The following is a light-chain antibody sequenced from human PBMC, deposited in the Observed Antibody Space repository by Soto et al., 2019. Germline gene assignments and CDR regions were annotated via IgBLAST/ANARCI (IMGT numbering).Light chain of an antibody. J-gene: IGKJ4*01. CDR3: QRSYSTPLT. CDR1: QSINSY. V-gene: IGKV1-39*01. CDR2: AAS. Sequence: DIQMTQSPSSLSASVGDRVTITCRASQSINSYLNWYQQKPGKAPKLLIYAASSLQSGVPSRFSGSGSGTDFTLTISSMQPEDFATYYCQRSYSTPLTFGGGTKVEIK.